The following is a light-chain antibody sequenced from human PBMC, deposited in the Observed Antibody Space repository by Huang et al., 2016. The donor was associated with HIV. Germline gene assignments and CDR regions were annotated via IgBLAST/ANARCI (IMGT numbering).Light chain of an antibody. J-gene: IGKJ1*01. CDR3: QQYDNWPGWT. Sequence: EIVMTQSPATLSVSPGERATLSCRASQSVSSNLAWSQQTPGQAPRLLIYHASTRATGIPARFSGSGSGTEFTLTISSLQSEEFVVYYCQQYDNWPGWTCGQGTKVEIK. V-gene: IGKV3-15*01. CDR1: QSVSSN. CDR2: HAS.